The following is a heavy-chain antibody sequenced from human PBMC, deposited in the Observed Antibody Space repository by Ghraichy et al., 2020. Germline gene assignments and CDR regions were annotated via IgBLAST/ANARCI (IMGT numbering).Heavy chain of an antibody. Sequence: GGSLRLSCAASGFTFSSYSMNWVRQAPGKGLEWVSSISSSSSYIYYADSVKGRFTISRDNAKNSLYLQMNSLRAEDTAVYYCARAKGIAVAASDYWGQGTLVTVSS. CDR2: ISSSSSYI. CDR1: GFTFSSYS. CDR3: ARAKGIAVAASDY. D-gene: IGHD6-19*01. V-gene: IGHV3-21*01. J-gene: IGHJ4*02.